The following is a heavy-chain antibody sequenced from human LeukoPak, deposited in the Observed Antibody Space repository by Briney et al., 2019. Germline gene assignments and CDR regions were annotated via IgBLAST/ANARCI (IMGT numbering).Heavy chain of an antibody. J-gene: IGHJ6*03. Sequence: ASVKVSCKASGYTFTGYYMHWVPQAPGQGLEWMGRINPNSGGTNYAQKFQGRVTMTRDTSISTAYMELSRLRSDDTAVYYCARGDSRGDYYYYYMDVWGKGTTVTVSS. CDR1: GYTFTGYY. CDR3: ARGDSRGDYYYYYMDV. V-gene: IGHV1-2*06. D-gene: IGHD2-21*02. CDR2: INPNSGGT.